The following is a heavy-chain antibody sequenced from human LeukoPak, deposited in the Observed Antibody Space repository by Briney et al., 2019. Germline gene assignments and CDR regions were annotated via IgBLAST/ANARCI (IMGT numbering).Heavy chain of an antibody. CDR3: ARKYYDFWSGHWYYYYMDV. J-gene: IGHJ6*03. Sequence: SGGSLRLSCAASGFTFSNYGMHWVRQAPGKGLEWVAFIRYDGSNKYYADSVKGRFTISRDNSKNTLYLQMNSLRAEDTAVYYCARKYYDFWSGHWYYYYMDVWGKGTTVTVSS. CDR1: GFTFSNYG. D-gene: IGHD3-3*01. V-gene: IGHV3-30*02. CDR2: IRYDGSNK.